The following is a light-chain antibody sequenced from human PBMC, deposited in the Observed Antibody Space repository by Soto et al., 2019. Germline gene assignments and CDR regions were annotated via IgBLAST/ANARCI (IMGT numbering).Light chain of an antibody. J-gene: IGKJ2*01. V-gene: IGKV1-5*01. CDR1: QSISSW. CDR2: DAS. CDR3: QQYNRYSGT. Sequence: DIQMTQSPSTLSASVGDRVTLTCRASQSISSWLAWYQQKPGQAPKLLIYDASSLESVAPSRFSGSGSGKELTPIISSVQADDSVSYYYQQYNRYSGTFGQGTKLEIK.